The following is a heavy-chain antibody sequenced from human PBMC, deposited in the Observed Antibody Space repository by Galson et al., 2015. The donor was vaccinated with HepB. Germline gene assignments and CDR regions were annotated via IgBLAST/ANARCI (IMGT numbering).Heavy chain of an antibody. V-gene: IGHV4-39*01. J-gene: IGHJ6*03. CDR1: GGSVSSTSYY. CDR3: ARGIAAAPYYYYYYMDV. CDR2: MYYSGST. D-gene: IGHD6-13*01. Sequence: SETLSLTCTVSGGSVSSTSYYWGWIRQPPGKGLEWIGSMYYSGSTDYNPSLKSRVTISVDTSKNQFSLKLSSVTAADTAVYYCARGIAAAPYYYYYYMDVWGKGTTVTVSS.